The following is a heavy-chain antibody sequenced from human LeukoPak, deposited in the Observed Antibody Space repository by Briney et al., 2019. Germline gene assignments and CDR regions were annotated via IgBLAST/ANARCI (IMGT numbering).Heavy chain of an antibody. V-gene: IGHV3-21*01. CDR2: ITSSSSYI. CDR1: GFIVGNNY. CDR3: ARGYCGGDCYGYYFDY. J-gene: IGHJ4*02. Sequence: GGSLRLSCAASGFIVGNNYMSWVRQAPGKGLEWVSSITSSSSYIYHADSVKGRFTISRDNAKNSLYLQMNSLRAEDTAVYYCARGYCGGDCYGYYFDYWGQGTLVTVSS. D-gene: IGHD2-21*02.